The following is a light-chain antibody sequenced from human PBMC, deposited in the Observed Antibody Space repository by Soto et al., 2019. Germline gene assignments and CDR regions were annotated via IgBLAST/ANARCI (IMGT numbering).Light chain of an antibody. CDR3: QQYNSYSGT. CDR2: DAS. V-gene: IGKV1-5*01. J-gene: IGKJ1*01. CDR1: QSISSW. Sequence: EIQMTQSPSTLSASVGDSVTLTCRASQSISSWLAWYQQKPGKAPKLLIYDASSLESGVPSRFSGSGSGTEFTLTISSLQPDDFATYYCQQYNSYSGTFGQGTKVDIK.